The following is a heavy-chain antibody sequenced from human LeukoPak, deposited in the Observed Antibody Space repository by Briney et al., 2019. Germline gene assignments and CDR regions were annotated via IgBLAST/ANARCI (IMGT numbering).Heavy chain of an antibody. J-gene: IGHJ3*01. CDR3: ARAVGPFDF. Sequence: GGSLRLSCAASGFTFSTYGMHWVRQAPGKGLEGVAVIWYDGSIKYYGDSVKGRFTISRDNSKNTLYLQMNSLRAKDTAMYYYARAVGPFDFWGPGTLVIVSS. CDR2: IWYDGSIK. V-gene: IGHV3-33*01. CDR1: GFTFSTYG.